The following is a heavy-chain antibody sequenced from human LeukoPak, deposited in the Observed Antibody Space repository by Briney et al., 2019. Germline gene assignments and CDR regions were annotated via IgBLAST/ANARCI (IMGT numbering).Heavy chain of an antibody. CDR1: GGSISSSSYY. CDR3: ARETYCSGGSCYSQIEFDY. D-gene: IGHD2-15*01. Sequence: PSETLSLTCTVSGGSISSSSYYWGWIRQPPGKGLEWIGSIYYSGSTYYNPSLKSRVTISVDTSKNQFSLKLSSVTAADTAVYYCARETYCSGGSCYSQIEFDYWGQGTLVTVSS. J-gene: IGHJ4*02. CDR2: IYYSGST. V-gene: IGHV4-39*07.